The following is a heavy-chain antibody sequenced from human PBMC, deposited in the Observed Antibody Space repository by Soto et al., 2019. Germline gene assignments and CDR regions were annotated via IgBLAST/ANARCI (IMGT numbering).Heavy chain of an antibody. CDR3: ARGLLVPAAIDYYYGMDV. V-gene: IGHV4-61*01. J-gene: IGHJ6*02. CDR1: GGSVSSGSYY. Sequence: SETLSLTCTVSGGSVSSGSYYWSWIRQPPGKGLEWIGYIYYSGSTNYNPSLKSRVTISVDTSKNQFSLKLSSVTAADTAVYYCARGLLVPAAIDYYYGMDVWGQVTTVTVS. D-gene: IGHD2-2*01. CDR2: IYYSGST.